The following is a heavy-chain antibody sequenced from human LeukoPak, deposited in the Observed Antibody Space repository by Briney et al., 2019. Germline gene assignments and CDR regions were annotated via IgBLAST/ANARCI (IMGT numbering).Heavy chain of an antibody. CDR1: GVSISSYY. CDR3: ARSRAYDYHFDN. V-gene: IGHV4-59*01. Sequence: PSETLSLTCTVSGVSISSYYWSWIRQSPGKGLEWIGYIFCSGSTNYNPSLKSRVTISVDTSKNQFSLKLTSVTAADTAVYYCARSRAYDYHFDNWGQGTLVTVSS. J-gene: IGHJ4*02. CDR2: IFCSGST. D-gene: IGHD5-12*01.